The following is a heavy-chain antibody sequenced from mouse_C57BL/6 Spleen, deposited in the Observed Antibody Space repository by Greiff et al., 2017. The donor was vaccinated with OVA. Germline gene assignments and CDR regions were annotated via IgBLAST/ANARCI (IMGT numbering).Heavy chain of an antibody. V-gene: IGHV5-6*01. CDR3: ARHYYGSSYDWYFDV. Sequence: EVQGVESGGDLVKPGGSLKLSCAASGFTFSSYGMSWVRQTPDKRLEWVATISSGGSYTYYPDSVKGRFTISRDTDKNTLYLQMSSLKSEDTAMYYCARHYYGSSYDWYFDVWGTGTTVTVSS. D-gene: IGHD1-1*01. CDR2: ISSGGSYT. CDR1: GFTFSSYG. J-gene: IGHJ1*03.